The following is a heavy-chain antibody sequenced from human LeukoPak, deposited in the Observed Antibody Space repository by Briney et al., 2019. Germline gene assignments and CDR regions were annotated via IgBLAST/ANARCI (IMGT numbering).Heavy chain of an antibody. CDR2: VHLDGRT. V-gene: IGHV4-4*02. J-gene: IGHJ4*02. CDR1: GGSVINTNW. D-gene: IGHD3-3*01. Sequence: SETLSLTCGVSGGSVINTNWWIWVRQPPGKGLEWIGEVHLDGRTNYNPSLESRLTMSVDVSENQVSLKLTSVTAADTAVYYCAREGGFYRPLDYSGQGTLVTVSS. CDR3: AREGGFYRPLDY.